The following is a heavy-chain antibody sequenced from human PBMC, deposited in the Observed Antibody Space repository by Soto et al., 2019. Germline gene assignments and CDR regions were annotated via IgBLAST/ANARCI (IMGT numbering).Heavy chain of an antibody. D-gene: IGHD2-21*01. J-gene: IGHJ4*02. CDR2: MYYNGDT. Sequence: HVQLQESGPGLVKPSETLSLTCTVSGDSIRGYFWSWIRQPPGKGLEFIGNMYYNGDTNYNPSLKRRVTISVDMSKNQFSLSLTSVTAADTAVYYCARAKHCDSAGGRMGDFGSWGQGNLVTVSS. V-gene: IGHV4-59*08. CDR3: ARAKHCDSAGGRMGDFGS. CDR1: GDSIRGYF.